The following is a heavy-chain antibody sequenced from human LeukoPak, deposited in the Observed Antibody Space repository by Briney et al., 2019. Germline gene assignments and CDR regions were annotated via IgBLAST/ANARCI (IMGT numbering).Heavy chain of an antibody. J-gene: IGHJ4*02. D-gene: IGHD3-22*01. CDR2: ISSSSSTI. V-gene: IGHV3-48*01. CDR3: ARDYYDSSCQGLN. CDR1: GFTFSSYS. Sequence: GGSLRLSCAASGFTFSSYSMNWVRQAPGKGVEWVSYISSSSSTIYYADSVKGRFTISRDNAKNSLYLQMNSLRAEDTAVYYCARDYYDSSCQGLNWGQGTLVTVSS.